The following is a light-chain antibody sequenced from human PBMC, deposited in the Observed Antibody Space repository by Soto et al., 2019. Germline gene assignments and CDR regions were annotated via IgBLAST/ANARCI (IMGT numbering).Light chain of an antibody. CDR2: GAS. Sequence: EIVMTQSPATLSVSPGERATLSCRASQSVSSNLAWYQQKPGQAPRLLIYGASTRATGIPARFSGSGSGTEFTLTISSLQSEDFAVYYCQQYNTWPKTFCQGTKVDIK. CDR3: QQYNTWPKT. V-gene: IGKV3-15*01. J-gene: IGKJ1*01. CDR1: QSVSSN.